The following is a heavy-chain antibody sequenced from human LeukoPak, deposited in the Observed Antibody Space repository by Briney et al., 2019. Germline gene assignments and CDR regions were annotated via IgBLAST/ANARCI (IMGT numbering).Heavy chain of an antibody. Sequence: SETLSLTCAVYGGSFSRYYWTWIRQPPGKGLEWIGEINHSGSANYDPSLKSRVTISVDTSKNQFSLKLSSVTAADTAVYYCARLLLRVMDYWGQGTLVTVSS. CDR2: INHSGSA. J-gene: IGHJ4*02. V-gene: IGHV4-34*01. CDR3: ARLLLRVMDY. CDR1: GGSFSRYY.